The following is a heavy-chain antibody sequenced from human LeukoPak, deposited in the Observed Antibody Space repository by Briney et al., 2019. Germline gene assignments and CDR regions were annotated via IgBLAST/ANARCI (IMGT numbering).Heavy chain of an antibody. CDR3: ARDRVWTVLY. V-gene: IGHV3-7*01. J-gene: IGHJ4*02. Sequence: GGSLRLSCAASGFTFSSYWMSWVRQAPGKGLEWVANISQDGNEKYYVDSVKGRFTISRDNAKNSLYLQVNSLKSEDTAVYYCARDRVWTVLYWGQGTLVTVSS. CDR1: GFTFSSYW. D-gene: IGHD2-8*01. CDR2: ISQDGNEK.